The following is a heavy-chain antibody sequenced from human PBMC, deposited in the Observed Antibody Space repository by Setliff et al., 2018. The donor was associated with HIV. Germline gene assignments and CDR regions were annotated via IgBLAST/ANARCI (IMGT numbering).Heavy chain of an antibody. CDR1: GASISDGTFY. V-gene: IGHV4-61*09. CDR3: ARSQETSVAATEI. CDR2: LYIRTGTT. J-gene: IGHJ3*02. Sequence: PSETLSLTCTVSGASISDGTFYWSWIRQPAGKGLEWIGHLYIRTGTTNYSPSLKGQVTISLDTSNNQFSLSFSSVTASDTAVYFCARSQETSVAATEIWGQGTMVTVSS. D-gene: IGHD2-15*01.